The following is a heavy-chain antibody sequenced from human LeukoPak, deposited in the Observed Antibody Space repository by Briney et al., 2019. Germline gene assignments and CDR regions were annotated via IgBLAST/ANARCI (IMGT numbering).Heavy chain of an antibody. CDR3: ITRSPPGGSKKRYYYYAMDV. J-gene: IGHJ6*04. D-gene: IGHD1-14*01. V-gene: IGHV3-15*01. CDR1: GFTFRNAW. CDR2: IKSKTDGGTT. Sequence: GGSLRLSCAASGFTFRNAWMSWVRQAPGKGLEWVGRIKSKTDGGTTDYAAPVKGRFTISRDDSKNTLYLQMNSLKTEDTAVYYCITRSPPGGSKKRYYYYAMDVWGKGTTVTVSS.